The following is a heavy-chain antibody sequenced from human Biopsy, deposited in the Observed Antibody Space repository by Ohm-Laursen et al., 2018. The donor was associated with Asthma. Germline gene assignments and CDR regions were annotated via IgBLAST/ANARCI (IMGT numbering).Heavy chain of an antibody. CDR2: ISSSSSTI. Sequence: SLRLSCTASGFTFSSYSMNWVRQAPGKGLEWVSYISSSSSTIYYADSVKGRFTISRDNAKNSLYLQMNSLRDDDTAVYYCARFKRGYSYGYAGVFDYWGQGTLVTVSS. D-gene: IGHD5-18*01. J-gene: IGHJ4*02. CDR3: ARFKRGYSYGYAGVFDY. CDR1: GFTFSSYS. V-gene: IGHV3-48*02.